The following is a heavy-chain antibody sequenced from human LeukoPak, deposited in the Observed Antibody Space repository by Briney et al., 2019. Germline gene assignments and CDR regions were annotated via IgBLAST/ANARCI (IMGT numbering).Heavy chain of an antibody. V-gene: IGHV4-34*01. CDR1: GGSFSGYY. CDR2: INHSGST. Sequence: SETLSLTCAVYGGSFSGYYWSWIRQPPGKGLEWIGEINHSGSTNYNPCLKSRVTISVDTSKNQFSLKLSSVTAADTAVYYCARSASYYFDYWGQGTLVTVSS. J-gene: IGHJ4*02. CDR3: ARSASYYFDY.